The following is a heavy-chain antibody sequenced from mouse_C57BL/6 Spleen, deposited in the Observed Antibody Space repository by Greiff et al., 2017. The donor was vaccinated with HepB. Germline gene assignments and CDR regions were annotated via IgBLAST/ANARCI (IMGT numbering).Heavy chain of an antibody. Sequence: QVQLQQPGTELVKPGASVKLSCKASGYTFTSYWMHWVKQRPGQGLEWIGNINPSNGGTNYNEKFKSKATLTVDKSSSKAYMQLSSLTSEDSAVYYCARVKRSSDYDEDAMDYWGQGTSVTVSS. V-gene: IGHV1-53*01. D-gene: IGHD2-4*01. CDR3: ARVKRSSDYDEDAMDY. J-gene: IGHJ4*01. CDR1: GYTFTSYW. CDR2: INPSNGGT.